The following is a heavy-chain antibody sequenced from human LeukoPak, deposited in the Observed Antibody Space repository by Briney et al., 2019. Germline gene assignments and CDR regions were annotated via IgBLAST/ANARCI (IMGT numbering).Heavy chain of an antibody. CDR1: GFTFSSYE. V-gene: IGHV3-48*03. CDR3: ASLDYGDSKDDY. Sequence: QPGGSLRLSCAASGFTFSSYEMNWVRQAPGKGLEWVSYISSSGSTIYYADSVKGRFTISRDNAKNSLYLQMNSLRAEDTAVYYCASLDYGDSKDDYWGQGTLVTVSS. J-gene: IGHJ4*02. D-gene: IGHD4-17*01. CDR2: ISSSGSTI.